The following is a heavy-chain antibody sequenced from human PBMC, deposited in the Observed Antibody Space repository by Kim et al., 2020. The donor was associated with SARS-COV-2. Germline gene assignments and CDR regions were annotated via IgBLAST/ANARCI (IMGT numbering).Heavy chain of an antibody. CDR1: GYTFTSYA. J-gene: IGHJ5*02. V-gene: IGHV1-3*01. CDR3: ARDLGYYDILTGYYQGGFDP. D-gene: IGHD3-9*01. CDR2: INAGNGNT. Sequence: ASVKVSCKASGYTFTSYAMHWVRQAPGQRLEWMGWINAGNGNTKYSQKFQGRVTITRDTSASTAYMELSSLRSEYTAVYYCARDLGYYDILTGYYQGGFDPWGQGTLVTVSS.